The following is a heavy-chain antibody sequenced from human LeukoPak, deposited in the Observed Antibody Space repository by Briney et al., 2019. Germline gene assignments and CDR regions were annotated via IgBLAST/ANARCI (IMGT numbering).Heavy chain of an antibody. Sequence: PSETLSLTCTVSGGSISSSSYYWGWIRQPPGKGLEWIGSIYYSGSTYYNPSLKSRVTISVDTSKNQFSLKLSSVTAADTAVYYCARSGNWNYGYWGQGTLVTVSS. J-gene: IGHJ4*02. D-gene: IGHD1-7*01. CDR1: GGSISSSSYY. V-gene: IGHV4-39*07. CDR2: IYYSGST. CDR3: ARSGNWNYGY.